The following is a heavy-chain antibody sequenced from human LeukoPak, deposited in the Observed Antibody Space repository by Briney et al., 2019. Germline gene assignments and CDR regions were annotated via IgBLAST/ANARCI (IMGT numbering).Heavy chain of an antibody. D-gene: IGHD2-2*01. CDR3: ARADTYCSSTSCYENAGDY. Sequence: SVKVSCKASGGTFSSYAISWVRQAPGQGLEWMGGIIPIFGTANYAQKFQGRVTITADESTSTAYMELSSLRSEDTAVYYCARADTYCSSTSCYENAGDYWGQGTLVTVSS. CDR2: IIPIFGTA. J-gene: IGHJ4*02. V-gene: IGHV1-69*13. CDR1: GGTFSSYA.